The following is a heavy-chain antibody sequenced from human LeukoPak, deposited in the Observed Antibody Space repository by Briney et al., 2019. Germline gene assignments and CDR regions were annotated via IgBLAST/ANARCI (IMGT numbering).Heavy chain of an antibody. D-gene: IGHD3-10*01. CDR1: SGSISSGSISTYY. J-gene: IGHJ4*02. Sequence: SETLSLTCTVSSGSISSGSISTYYWSWIRQPAGKGLEWIGRIYDSGSTNYNPSLKSRVSMSVDTSKNQFSLKLSSVTAADTAVYYCARAYGSGSYGFDYWGQGTLVTVSS. CDR3: ARAYGSGSYGFDY. V-gene: IGHV4-61*02. CDR2: IYDSGST.